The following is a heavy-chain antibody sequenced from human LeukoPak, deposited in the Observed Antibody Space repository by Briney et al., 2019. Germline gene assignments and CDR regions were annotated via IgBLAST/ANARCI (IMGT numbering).Heavy chain of an antibody. J-gene: IGHJ6*02. CDR3: THSSSRYYDYGMDV. CDR2: IYYSGST. D-gene: IGHD6-6*01. Sequence: SQTLSLTCTVSGGSISSGYCCWSCLRQHPGKGLEWIGYIYYSGSTYYNPSLKSRVTISVDTSKNQFSLRLSSVTAADTAVYYCTHSSSRYYDYGMDVWGQGTTVTVSS. CDR1: GGSISSGYCC. V-gene: IGHV4-31*03.